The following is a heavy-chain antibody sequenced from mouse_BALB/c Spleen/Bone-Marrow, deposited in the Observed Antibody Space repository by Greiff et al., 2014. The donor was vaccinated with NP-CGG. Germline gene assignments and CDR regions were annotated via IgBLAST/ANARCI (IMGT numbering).Heavy chain of an antibody. CDR2: IYPGDLNT. V-gene: IGHV1S56*01. Sequence: VQLQQSGPELVKPGASVRISCKVSGYTFTTYYLHWVKQRPGQGLEWIGWIYPGDLNTKYNEQFKATATLTADKSSSTAYMQLSSLTSEDSAVYFCVREDYGSVSFDYWGQGTTLTVPS. CDR3: VREDYGSVSFDY. CDR1: GYTFTTYY. J-gene: IGHJ2*01. D-gene: IGHD1-1*01.